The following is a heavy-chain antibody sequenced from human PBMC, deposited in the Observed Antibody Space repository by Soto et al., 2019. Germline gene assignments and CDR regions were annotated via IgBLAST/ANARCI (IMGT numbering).Heavy chain of an antibody. D-gene: IGHD2-8*01. CDR3: ASNYCTNGVCYRVLSLAIDY. CDR1: GGSISSSSYY. Sequence: SETLSLTCTVSGGSISSSSYYWGWIRQPPGKGLEWIGSIYYSGSTYYNPSLKSRVTISVDTSKNQFSLKLSSVTAADTAVYYCASNYCTNGVCYRVLSLAIDYWGQGTLVTV. J-gene: IGHJ4*02. CDR2: IYYSGST. V-gene: IGHV4-39*01.